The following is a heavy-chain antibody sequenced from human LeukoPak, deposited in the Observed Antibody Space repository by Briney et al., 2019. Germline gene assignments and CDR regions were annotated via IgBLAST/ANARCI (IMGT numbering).Heavy chain of an antibody. Sequence: PGRSLRLSCAASGFTFSDYNMHWVRQAPGKGLDWVALMSPDGNKKYYADSVKGRFTISRDNSKNTVDLQLNSLRAEDTAVYYCARDLILRYTFYYCGQETLVTVSS. CDR1: GFTFSDYN. J-gene: IGHJ4*02. D-gene: IGHD3-9*01. CDR3: ARDLILRYTFYY. V-gene: IGHV3-30-3*01. CDR2: MSPDGNKK.